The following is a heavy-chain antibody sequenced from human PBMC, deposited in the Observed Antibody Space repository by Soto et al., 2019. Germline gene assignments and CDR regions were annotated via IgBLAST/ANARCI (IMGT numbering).Heavy chain of an antibody. J-gene: IGHJ4*02. D-gene: IGHD5-12*01. CDR1: GFTFSSYG. Sequence: QVQLVESGGGVVQPGRSLRLSCAASGFTFSSYGMHWVRQAPGKGLEWVAVIWYDGSNKYYADSVKGRFTISRDNSKNTLYLQMNSLRAEDTAVYYCARGWGDGYNYPGDYWGQGTLVTVSS. V-gene: IGHV3-33*01. CDR2: IWYDGSNK. CDR3: ARGWGDGYNYPGDY.